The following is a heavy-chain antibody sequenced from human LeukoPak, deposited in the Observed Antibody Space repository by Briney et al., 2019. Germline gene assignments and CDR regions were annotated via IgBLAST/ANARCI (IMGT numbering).Heavy chain of an antibody. Sequence: SSETLSLTCTVSGGSISTYYWSWIRQPPGKGLEWIGYIYYSGSTNYNPSLRSRVTISVDASKNQFSLKLSSVTAADTAVYYCAKMYYYDTSGYYGPWGRGTLVTVSS. J-gene: IGHJ5*02. CDR2: IYYSGST. D-gene: IGHD3-22*01. CDR1: GGSISTYY. V-gene: IGHV4-59*03. CDR3: AKMYYYDTSGYYGP.